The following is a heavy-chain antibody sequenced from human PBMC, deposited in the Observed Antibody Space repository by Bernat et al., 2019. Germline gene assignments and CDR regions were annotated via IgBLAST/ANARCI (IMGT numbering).Heavy chain of an antibody. CDR2: ISGRGGST. J-gene: IGHJ4*02. D-gene: IGHD6-25*01. CDR3: AKSNQRARPLEVY. CDR1: GFTFSSYA. Sequence: EVQLVESGGGLVQPGGSLRLSCAASGFTFSSYAMSWVRQAPGKGLGWVSAISGRGGSTYCADSVKGRFTISRDNSKNTLYLQMNSLRAEDTAVYYCAKSNQRARPLEVYWGQGTLVTVSS. V-gene: IGHV3-23*04.